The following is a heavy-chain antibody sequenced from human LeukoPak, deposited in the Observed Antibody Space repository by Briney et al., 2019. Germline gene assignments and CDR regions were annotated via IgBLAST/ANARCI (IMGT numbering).Heavy chain of an antibody. CDR2: VGIDSGNT. D-gene: IGHD5-24*01. CDR1: GFRFSDDS. CDR3: ARDYKYAFDN. V-gene: IGHV3-48*01. J-gene: IGHJ4*02. Sequence: GGSLRLSCAASGFRFSDDSMNWVRQAPGKGLEWISYVGIDSGNTNYADSVKGRFTISGDNAKNSLYLQMNSLRVEDTAVYYCARDYKYAFDNWGQGTLVTVSS.